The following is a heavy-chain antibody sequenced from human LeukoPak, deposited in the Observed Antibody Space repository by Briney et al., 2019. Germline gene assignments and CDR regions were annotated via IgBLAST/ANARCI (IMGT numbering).Heavy chain of an antibody. CDR3: ARVQIYGDDAFDI. J-gene: IGHJ3*02. V-gene: IGHV4-59*01. Sequence: SETLSLTCTASGGSISSYYWSWIRQPPGKGLEWIGYIYYSGSTNYNPSLKSRVTISVDTSKNQFSLKLSSVTAADTAVYYCARVQIYGDDAFDIWGQGTMVTVSS. CDR1: GGSISSYY. CDR2: IYYSGST. D-gene: IGHD4-17*01.